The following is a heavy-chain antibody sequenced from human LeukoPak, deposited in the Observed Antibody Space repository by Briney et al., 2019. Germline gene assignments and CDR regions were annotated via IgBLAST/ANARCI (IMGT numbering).Heavy chain of an antibody. J-gene: IGHJ3*02. Sequence: PGGSLRPSCAASGFTFSSYWMSWVRQAPGKGLEWVANIKQDGSEKYYVDSVKGRFTISRDNAKNSLYLQMSSLRAEDTAVYYCARSGEFGAFDIWGQGTMVTVSS. CDR2: IKQDGSEK. CDR3: ARSGEFGAFDI. V-gene: IGHV3-7*04. CDR1: GFTFSSYW. D-gene: IGHD3-10*01.